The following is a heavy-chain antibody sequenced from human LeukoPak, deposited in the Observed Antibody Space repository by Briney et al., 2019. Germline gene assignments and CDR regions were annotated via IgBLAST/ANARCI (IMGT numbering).Heavy chain of an antibody. Sequence: ASVKVSCKAAGYTFTSYGISWVRQAPGQGLEWMGWISAYNGNTNYAQKLQGRVTMTTDTSTSTAYMELRSLRSDDTAVYYCARELRITMVRGVIIKGRSFDYWVQGTLVTVSS. D-gene: IGHD3-10*01. CDR3: ARELRITMVRGVIIKGRSFDY. CDR2: ISAYNGNT. V-gene: IGHV1-18*01. CDR1: GYTFTSYG. J-gene: IGHJ4*02.